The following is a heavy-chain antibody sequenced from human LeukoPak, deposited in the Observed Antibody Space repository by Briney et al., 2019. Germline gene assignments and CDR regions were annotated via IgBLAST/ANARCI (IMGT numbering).Heavy chain of an antibody. Sequence: GGSLRLSCAASGFTFDDYGMSWVRQVPGKGLEYISYIRSDGSTRYYADSVKGRFTISRDNARSSLYLQMDSLRAEDTAVYYCARNAGYYDTSGYYYYYYMDVWGKGTTVTVSS. D-gene: IGHD3-22*01. CDR3: ARNAGYYDTSGYYYYYYMDV. J-gene: IGHJ6*03. CDR1: GFTFDDYG. V-gene: IGHV3-11*04. CDR2: IRSDGSTR.